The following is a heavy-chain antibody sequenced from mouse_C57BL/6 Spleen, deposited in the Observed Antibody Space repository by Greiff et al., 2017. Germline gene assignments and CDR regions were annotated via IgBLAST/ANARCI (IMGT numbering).Heavy chain of an antibody. CDR3: AREAGTVFAY. CDR1: GYTFTSYW. Sequence: VQLQQPGAELVRPGSSVKLSCKASGYTFTSYWMDWVKQRPGQGLEWIGNIYPSDSETHYNQKFKDKATLTVDKSSSTAYMQLSSLTSEDSAVXYCAREAGTVFAYWGQGTLVTVSA. D-gene: IGHD1-1*01. CDR2: IYPSDSET. V-gene: IGHV1-61*01. J-gene: IGHJ3*01.